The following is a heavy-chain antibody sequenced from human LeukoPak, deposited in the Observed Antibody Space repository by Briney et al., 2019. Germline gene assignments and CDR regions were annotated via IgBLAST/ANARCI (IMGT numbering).Heavy chain of an antibody. D-gene: IGHD1/OR15-1a*01. CDR1: GFTFSSGW. Sequence: GGSLRLSCAASGFTFSSGWMSSVRQAPGKGLEWVANIRQDGSVQNYVDSVKGRFTLSRDNPKNSVYLQMSSLRAEDTAVYYCLVTTRSRGFDYWGQGTLVSVSS. CDR2: IRQDGSVQ. V-gene: IGHV3-7*01. CDR3: LVTTRSRGFDY. J-gene: IGHJ4*02.